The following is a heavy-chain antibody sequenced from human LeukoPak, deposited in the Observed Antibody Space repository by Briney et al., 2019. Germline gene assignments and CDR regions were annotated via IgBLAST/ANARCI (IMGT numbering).Heavy chain of an antibody. Sequence: SETLSLTCTVSGGSISSSSYYWGWIRQPPGKGLEWIGSIYYSGSTYYNPSLKSRVTISVDTSKNQFSLKLSSVTAADTVVYYCVRHSPYCSGGSCYSKYYYMDVWGKGTTVTVSS. CDR3: VRHSPYCSGGSCYSKYYYMDV. D-gene: IGHD2-15*01. J-gene: IGHJ6*03. CDR2: IYYSGST. CDR1: GGSISSSSYY. V-gene: IGHV4-39*01.